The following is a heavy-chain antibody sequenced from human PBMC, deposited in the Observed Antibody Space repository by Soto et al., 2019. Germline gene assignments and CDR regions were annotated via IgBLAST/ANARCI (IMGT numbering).Heavy chain of an antibody. Sequence: SETLSLTCRVFGGSVGTGAYYWSWIRRPPGKGLEWIGYTLYSGRPNYNPSLQSLQSRVTISVDTSRNQFSLRLTSVTAADTALYYCARHDYYHRTFDICGQGTLVTVSS. CDR3: ARHDYYHRTFDI. D-gene: IGHD3-22*01. CDR1: GGSVGTGAYY. CDR2: TLYSGRP. J-gene: IGHJ3*02. V-gene: IGHV4-61*08.